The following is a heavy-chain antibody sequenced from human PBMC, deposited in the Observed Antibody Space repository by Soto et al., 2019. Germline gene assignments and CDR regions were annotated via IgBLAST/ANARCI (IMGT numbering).Heavy chain of an antibody. D-gene: IGHD4-17*01. CDR1: GGSISSRSYY. Sequence: QLQLQESGPGLVKPSETLSLTCTVSGGSISSRSYYWDWIRQSPGKGPEWIGSVYHSGRTYYNPSLKSRVTISVDTSKNQFALRLSSVTAADTAVYYCSYGDACDIWGQGTMVTVSS. V-gene: IGHV4-39*01. CDR2: VYHSGRT. CDR3: SYGDACDI. J-gene: IGHJ3*02.